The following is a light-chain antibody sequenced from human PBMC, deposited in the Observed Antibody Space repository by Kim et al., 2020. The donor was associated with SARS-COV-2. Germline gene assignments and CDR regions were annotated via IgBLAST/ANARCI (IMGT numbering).Light chain of an antibody. Sequence: AIRITQSPSSLSASTGDRVTITCRASQGISSYLAWYQQKPGKAPKLLIYDASTLQSGVPSRFSGSGSGTDFTLTISYLQSEDFATYYCQQYYSYPRTFGGGSKG. V-gene: IGKV1-8*01. J-gene: IGKJ4*01. CDR2: DAS. CDR3: QQYYSYPRT. CDR1: QGISSY.